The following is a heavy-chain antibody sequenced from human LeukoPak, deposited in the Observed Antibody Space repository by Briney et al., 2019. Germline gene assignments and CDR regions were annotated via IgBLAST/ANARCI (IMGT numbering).Heavy chain of an antibody. J-gene: IGHJ4*02. V-gene: IGHV4-31*03. Sequence: SETLSLTCTVSGGSISSGSYYWSWIRQHPGKGLEWIGYIYYSGSTYYNPSLKSRVTISVDTSKNQFSLKLSSVTAADTAVYYCASLVLRYFDWSGGYFDYWGQGTLVTVSS. CDR3: ASLVLRYFDWSGGYFDY. CDR1: GGSISSGSYY. CDR2: IYYSGST. D-gene: IGHD3-9*01.